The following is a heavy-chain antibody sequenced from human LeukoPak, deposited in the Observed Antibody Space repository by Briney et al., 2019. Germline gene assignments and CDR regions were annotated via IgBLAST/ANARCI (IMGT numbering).Heavy chain of an antibody. CDR3: TREWYYTPDY. D-gene: IGHD2-2*02. V-gene: IGHV3-11*01. CDR1: GFTFSDYN. Sequence: GGSLRLSCAASGFTFSDYNMRWIRQAPGKGLEWVSSISRSGSTKYYADSVKGRFTISRDNAKNSLFLQMNSLTTEDTAVYYCTREWYYTPDYWGQGTLVTVSS. CDR2: ISRSGSTK. J-gene: IGHJ4*02.